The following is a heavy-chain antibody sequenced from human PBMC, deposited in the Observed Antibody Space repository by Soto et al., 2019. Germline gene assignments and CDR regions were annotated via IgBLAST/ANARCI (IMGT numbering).Heavy chain of an antibody. Sequence: SETLSLTCTVSGGSISSYYWSWIRQPPGKGLEWIGYIYYSGSTNYNPSLKSRVSISIDKSKNHFSLKLFSVTAADTAVYFCARRYGGNFDYWGQGTLVTVSS. V-gene: IGHV4-59*01. CDR3: ARRYGGNFDY. J-gene: IGHJ4*02. CDR1: GGSISSYY. CDR2: IYYSGST. D-gene: IGHD1-26*01.